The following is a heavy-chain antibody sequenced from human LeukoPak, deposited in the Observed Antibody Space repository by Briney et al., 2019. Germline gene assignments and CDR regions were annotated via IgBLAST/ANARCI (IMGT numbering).Heavy chain of an antibody. CDR3: AKDHSGGLFDY. J-gene: IGHJ4*02. D-gene: IGHD6-19*01. V-gene: IGHV3-30*18. Sequence: GAVISHDGSQKYYADSIKDRFIIFRDNSKSTLYLQLSSLRGEDTAVYYCAKDHSGGLFDYWGQGTLVTVSS. CDR2: ISHDGSQK.